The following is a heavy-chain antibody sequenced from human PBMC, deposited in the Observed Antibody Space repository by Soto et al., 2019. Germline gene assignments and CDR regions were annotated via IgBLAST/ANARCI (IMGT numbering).Heavy chain of an antibody. CDR2: MSYDGNTK. V-gene: IGHV3-30-3*01. CDR3: GGGFYLDF. CDR1: GFTFSSYA. Sequence: QAQLVESGGGVVQPGRSLRLSCAASGFTFSSYAMHWVRQAPGKGLEWVGVMSYDGNTKYFADSVKGRFTISRDNSKSTRYVQMDSLRTEDTAVYYCGGGFYLDFWGLGTLVTVSS. J-gene: IGHJ4*02. D-gene: IGHD2-15*01.